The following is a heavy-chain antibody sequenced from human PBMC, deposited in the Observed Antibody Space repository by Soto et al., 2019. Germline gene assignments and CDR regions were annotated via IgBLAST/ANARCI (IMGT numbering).Heavy chain of an antibody. CDR1: GFAVSNTY. CDR3: ARDCSGGSCYPALGA. Sequence: ESGGGLIQPGGSLTLSCAASGFAVSNTYMSWVRQAPGRGLEWVSFIYSDGTTCYADSVKGRFTISRDTSKNTLSLQMNSLRAEDTAVYYCARDCSGGSCYPALGAWGQGTLVTASS. CDR2: IYSDGTT. J-gene: IGHJ5*02. D-gene: IGHD2-15*01. V-gene: IGHV3-53*01.